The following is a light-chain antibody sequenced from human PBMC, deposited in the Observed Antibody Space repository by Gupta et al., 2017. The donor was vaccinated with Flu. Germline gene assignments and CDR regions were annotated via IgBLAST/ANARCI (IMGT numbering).Light chain of an antibody. V-gene: IGLV2-14*01. CDR1: SSDVGGYNY. CDR2: EVS. Sequence: QSALTQPASVSGSPGQSITISCTGTSSDVGGYNYVSWYQQHPGKAPKLMIYEVSNGPSGVANRVSGSKSGNTASLNISGLQAEDEAEYYCSSYTSSSTLVFGGGTKLTVL. J-gene: IGLJ2*01. CDR3: SSYTSSSTLV.